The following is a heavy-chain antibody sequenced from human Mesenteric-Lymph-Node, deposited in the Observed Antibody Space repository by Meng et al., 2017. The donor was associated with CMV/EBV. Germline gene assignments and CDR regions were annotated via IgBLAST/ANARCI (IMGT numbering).Heavy chain of an antibody. J-gene: IGHJ4*02. D-gene: IGHD1-26*01. CDR2: ISYDGSNK. CDR3: AKDMEAGATCFDY. Sequence: WVRQAPGKGLEWVAVISYDGSNKYYAESVKGRFTISRDSAKNSLYLQMNSLRPEDTALYYCAKDMEAGATCFDYWGQGTLVTVSS. V-gene: IGHV3-30-3*02.